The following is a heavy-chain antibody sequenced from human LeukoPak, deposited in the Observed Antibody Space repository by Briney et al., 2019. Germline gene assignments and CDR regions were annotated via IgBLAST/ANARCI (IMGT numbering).Heavy chain of an antibody. CDR2: IIPIFGTA. CDR3: ADLGYCSNTSCYDGDY. V-gene: IGHV1-69*13. CDR1: GGTFSRYA. J-gene: IGHJ4*02. Sequence: SVKVTCKASGGTFSRYAMSWVRQAPGQGLEWMGGIIPIFGTANYAQKFQGRVTITADESTSTAYMELSSLRSEDTAVYYCADLGYCSNTSCYDGDYWGQGTLVTVSS. D-gene: IGHD2-2*01.